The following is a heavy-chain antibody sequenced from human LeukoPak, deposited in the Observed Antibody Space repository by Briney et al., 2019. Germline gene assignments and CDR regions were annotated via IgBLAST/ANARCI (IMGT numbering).Heavy chain of an antibody. V-gene: IGHV4-4*07. Sequence: PSDTLSLTCTVSRGSTSTYYWRCIPEPAGKGLEWIGRIYPSGNTNFNTSLMSRVTMSIDTSKNQFSLKLSSVTAADTAVYYCARGRFFDYVWGSYPFDYWGQGTLVTVSS. CDR1: RGSTSTYY. CDR3: ARGRFFDYVWGSYPFDY. D-gene: IGHD3-16*01. J-gene: IGHJ4*02. CDR2: IYPSGNT.